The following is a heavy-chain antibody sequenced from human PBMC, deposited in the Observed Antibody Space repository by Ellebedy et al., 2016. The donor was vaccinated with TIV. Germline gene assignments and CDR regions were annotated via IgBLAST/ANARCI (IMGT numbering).Heavy chain of an antibody. J-gene: IGHJ6*02. Sequence: PGGSLRLSCAASGFAFSSYALHWVRQAPGKGLEWVAVISSDGSNKYYGDSVKGRFTISRDNSKNTLSLQMNSLRAEDTAVYYCAKDGWTAGFSFGYYYYGMDVWGQGTTVTVSS. CDR2: ISSDGSNK. CDR1: GFAFSSYA. CDR3: AKDGWTAGFSFGYYYYGMDV. D-gene: IGHD3/OR15-3a*01. V-gene: IGHV3-30*18.